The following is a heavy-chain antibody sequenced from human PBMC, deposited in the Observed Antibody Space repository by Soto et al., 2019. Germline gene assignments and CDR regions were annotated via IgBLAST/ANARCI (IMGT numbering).Heavy chain of an antibody. J-gene: IGHJ6*02. CDR1: GGSISSGGYY. V-gene: IGHV4-31*03. Sequence: SETLSLTCTVSGGSISSGGYYWSWIRQHPGKGLEWIGYIYYIGSTYYNPSLKSRVTISVDTSKNQFSLKLSSVTAADTAVYYCARGFERDYYYYGMDVWGQGTTVTVSS. CDR3: ARGFERDYYYYGMDV. D-gene: IGHD3-10*01. CDR2: IYYIGST.